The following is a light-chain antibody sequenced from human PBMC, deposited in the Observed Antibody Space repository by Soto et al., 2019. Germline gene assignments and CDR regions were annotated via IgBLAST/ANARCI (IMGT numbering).Light chain of an antibody. CDR2: AAS. CDR3: QHSYTNPRT. CDR1: QNIGIY. Sequence: DIQMTQSPSSLSASVGDRVTITCRASQNIGIYLNWYHQKPGKAPKLLIFAASTLQGGVPSRFSGSGSGTDFTLTIGSLQPEDFATYYCQHSYTNPRTFGQGTKVDI. J-gene: IGKJ1*01. V-gene: IGKV1-39*01.